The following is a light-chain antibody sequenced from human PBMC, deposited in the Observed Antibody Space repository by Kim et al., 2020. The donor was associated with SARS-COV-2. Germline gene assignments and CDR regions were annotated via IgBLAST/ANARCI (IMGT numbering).Light chain of an antibody. CDR2: DAS. V-gene: IGKV1-33*01. CDR1: QDIGNY. Sequence: YAYVGVRVTITCHASQDIGNYLNWYQQTPGKAPKLLIYDASDLQPGVPSRFSGSESGTVFTFTISSLQPEYIATYFCQQYDKIPYSFGQGTKLEI. J-gene: IGKJ2*03. CDR3: QQYDKIPYS.